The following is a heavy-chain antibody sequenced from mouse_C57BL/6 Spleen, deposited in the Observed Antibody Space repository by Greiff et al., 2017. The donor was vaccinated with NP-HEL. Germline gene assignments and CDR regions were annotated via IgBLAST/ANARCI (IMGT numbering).Heavy chain of an antibody. Sequence: VHVKQSVAELVRPGASVKLSCTASGFNIKNTYMHWVKQRPEQGLEWIGRIDPANGNTKYAPKFQGKATITADTSSNTAYLQLSSLTSEDTAIYYCASGGSSGYYYAMDYWGQGTSVTVSS. D-gene: IGHD3-2*02. V-gene: IGHV14-3*01. CDR1: GFNIKNTY. CDR2: IDPANGNT. J-gene: IGHJ4*01. CDR3: ASGGSSGYYYAMDY.